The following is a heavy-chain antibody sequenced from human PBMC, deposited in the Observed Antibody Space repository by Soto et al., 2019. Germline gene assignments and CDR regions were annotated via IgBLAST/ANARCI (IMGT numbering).Heavy chain of an antibody. CDR3: ARDEVPGAMGGYYYYTMDV. CDR2: INAGNGFT. V-gene: IGHV1-3*01. CDR1: GYTFTSYA. D-gene: IGHD2-2*01. Sequence: QVQLVQSAAEVKKPGASVKVSCKASGYTFTSYAMHWVRQAPGQRPEWMGWINAGNGFTKYLQKIQGRVTITRDTSANTVYMELSNLRSEDTAVYYCARDEVPGAMGGYYYYTMDVWGQGTTVTVSS. J-gene: IGHJ6*02.